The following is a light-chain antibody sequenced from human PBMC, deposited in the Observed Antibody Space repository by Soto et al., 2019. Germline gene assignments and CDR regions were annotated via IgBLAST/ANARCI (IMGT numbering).Light chain of an antibody. J-gene: IGKJ1*01. CDR3: EYYDAFRT. Sequence: IVLTHSPGTLSLSPGERATLSCRASQRVDSTYLTWYQQKPVQAPRLLIYAASGRATGIPDRFSGSGSGTYFTLTISRREPEDFAVLFFEYYDAFRTFGHVPKV. CDR1: QRVDSTY. V-gene: IGKV3-20*01. CDR2: AAS.